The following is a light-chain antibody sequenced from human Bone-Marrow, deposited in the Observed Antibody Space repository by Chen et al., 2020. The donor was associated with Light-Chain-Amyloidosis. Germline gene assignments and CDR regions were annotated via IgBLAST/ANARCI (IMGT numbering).Light chain of an antibody. CDR2: RDT. Sequence: SYELTQPPSVSVSPGQTARITCSGDDLPTKSAYWYQQTPGQAPVLVRNRDTVRPSGFSVRFSGSSAGTTATLTISGVQAEDEADDHCQSADSSGTYEVIFGGGTKLTVL. CDR3: QSADSSGTYEVI. J-gene: IGLJ2*01. V-gene: IGLV3-25*03. CDR1: DLPTKS.